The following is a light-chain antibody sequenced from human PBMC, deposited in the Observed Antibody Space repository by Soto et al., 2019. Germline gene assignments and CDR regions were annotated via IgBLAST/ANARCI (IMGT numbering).Light chain of an antibody. CDR3: TSYTSSSTNYV. V-gene: IGLV2-14*01. Sequence: QSALTQPASVSGSPGQSITISCTGTSSDIGGYNYVSWYQQHPGKAPKLMIYEVSNRPSGVSNRFSGSKSGNTAPLTISALQAEDEADYYCTSYTSSSTNYVFGTGTKVTVL. CDR2: EVS. J-gene: IGLJ1*01. CDR1: SSDIGGYNY.